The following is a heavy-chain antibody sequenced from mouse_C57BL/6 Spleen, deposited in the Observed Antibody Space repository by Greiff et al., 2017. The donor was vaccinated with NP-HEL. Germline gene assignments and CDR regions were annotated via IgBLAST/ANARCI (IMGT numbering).Heavy chain of an antibody. Sequence: VKLQQPGAELVMPGASVKLSCKASGYTFTSYWMHWVKQRPGQGLEWIGEIDPSDSYTNYNQKFKGKSTLTVDKSSSTAYMQLSSLTSEDSAVYYCAGQLGYAMDYWGQGTSVTVSS. V-gene: IGHV1-69*01. CDR2: IDPSDSYT. CDR1: GYTFTSYW. CDR3: AGQLGYAMDY. J-gene: IGHJ4*01. D-gene: IGHD3-1*01.